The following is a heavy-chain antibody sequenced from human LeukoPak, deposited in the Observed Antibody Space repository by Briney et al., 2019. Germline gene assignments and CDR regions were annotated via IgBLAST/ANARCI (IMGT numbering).Heavy chain of an antibody. CDR1: GYTFTSYG. V-gene: IGHV1-18*01. Sequence: ASVKVSCKASGYTFTSYGISWVRQAPGQGLEWMGWISAYNGNTNYAQKLQGRVTMTTDTSTSTAYMELRSLRSDDTAVYYCVMTFLKAVAGSLDYWGQGTLVAVSS. D-gene: IGHD6-19*01. J-gene: IGHJ4*02. CDR3: VMTFLKAVAGSLDY. CDR2: ISAYNGNT.